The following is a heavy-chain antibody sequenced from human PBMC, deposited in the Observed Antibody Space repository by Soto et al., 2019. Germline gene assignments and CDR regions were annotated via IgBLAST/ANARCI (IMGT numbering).Heavy chain of an antibody. Sequence: QVQLQESGPGLVKPSQTLSLTCTVSGGSISSGGYYWSWIRQHPGKGLEWIGYIYYSGSTYYNPSLKSRVTISVDTSKNQFALKLSSVTAADTAVYYCARDTPWGDTAMGVFDYWGQGTLVTVSS. J-gene: IGHJ4*02. D-gene: IGHD5-18*01. V-gene: IGHV4-31*03. CDR3: ARDTPWGDTAMGVFDY. CDR1: GGSISSGGYY. CDR2: IYYSGST.